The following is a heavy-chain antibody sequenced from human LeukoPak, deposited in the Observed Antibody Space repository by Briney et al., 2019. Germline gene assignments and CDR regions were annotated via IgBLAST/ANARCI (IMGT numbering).Heavy chain of an antibody. CDR1: GGSFGSSPYY. J-gene: IGHJ4*02. V-gene: IGHV4-39*07. CDR2: ISYSGRT. D-gene: IGHD1-26*01. CDR3: ARVVGPTQIQYYFDC. Sequence: SETLSLTCTVSGGSFGSSPYYWGWIRQPPGKGLEYIGIISYSGRTYYSPSLKSRVTISVDTSKNQFSLKVNSVTAADTALYYCARVVGPTQIQYYFDCWGQGTLVTVSS.